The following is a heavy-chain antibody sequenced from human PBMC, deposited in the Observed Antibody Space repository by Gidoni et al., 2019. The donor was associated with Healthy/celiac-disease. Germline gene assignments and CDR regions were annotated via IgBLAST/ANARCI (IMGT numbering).Heavy chain of an antibody. J-gene: IGHJ4*02. V-gene: IGHV3-7*01. Sequence: EVQVVESGGGLVQPGGSLRLSCAASGFIFSRYSMTWVRQAPGKGLEWVANIKQDGSEKDYVDSVKGRFTISRDNAENSLYLQLSSLSAEDTAVYYCAREVITGSTIYFDDWGQGTLVTVSS. CDR1: GFIFSRYS. CDR3: AREVITGSTIYFDD. CDR2: IKQDGSEK. D-gene: IGHD4-4*01.